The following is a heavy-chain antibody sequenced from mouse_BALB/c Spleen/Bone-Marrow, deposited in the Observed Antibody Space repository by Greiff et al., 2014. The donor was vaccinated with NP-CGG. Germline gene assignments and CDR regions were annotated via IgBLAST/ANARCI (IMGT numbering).Heavy chain of an antibody. Sequence: VQRVESGPGLVQPSQSLSITCTVSGFSLTSYGVHWVRQPPGKGLEWLGVIWSGGSTDYNAAFISRLSISKDNSKSQVFFKMNSLQADDTAIYYCARRYDYDGAWFAYWGQGTLVTVSA. D-gene: IGHD2-4*01. J-gene: IGHJ3*01. V-gene: IGHV2-4*02. CDR3: ARRYDYDGAWFAY. CDR1: GFSLTSYG. CDR2: IWSGGST.